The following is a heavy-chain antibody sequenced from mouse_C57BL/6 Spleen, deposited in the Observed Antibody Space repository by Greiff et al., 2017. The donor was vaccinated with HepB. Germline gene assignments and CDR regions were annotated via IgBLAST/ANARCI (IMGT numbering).Heavy chain of an antibody. CDR2: ISSGSSTI. V-gene: IGHV5-17*01. D-gene: IGHD2-1*01. CDR1: GFTFSDYG. J-gene: IGHJ4*01. Sequence: EVKLVESGGGLVKPGGSLKLSCAASGFTFSDYGMHWVRQAPEKGLEWVAYISSGSSTIYYADTVKGRFTISRDNAKNTLFLQMTRLRSEDTAMYYCAREAYGNYVDYAMDYWGQGTSVTVSS. CDR3: AREAYGNYVDYAMDY.